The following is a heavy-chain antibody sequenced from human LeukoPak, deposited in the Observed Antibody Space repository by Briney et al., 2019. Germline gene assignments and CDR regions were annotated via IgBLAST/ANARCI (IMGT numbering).Heavy chain of an antibody. D-gene: IGHD4-23*01. CDR1: GGSISSYY. Sequence: PSETLSLTCTVSGGSISSYYWSWIRQPPGKGLEWIGYIYYSGSTNYNPSLKSRVTISVDTSENQFSLKLSSVTAADTAVYYCARVGVDYSGNIIKYYFDYWGQGTLVTVSS. CDR2: IYYSGST. V-gene: IGHV4-59*01. CDR3: ARVGVDYSGNIIKYYFDY. J-gene: IGHJ4*02.